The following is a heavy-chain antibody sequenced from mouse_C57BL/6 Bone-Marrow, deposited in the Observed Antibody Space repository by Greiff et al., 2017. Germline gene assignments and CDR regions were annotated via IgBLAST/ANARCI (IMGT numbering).Heavy chain of an antibody. CDR2: ISSGGSYT. CDR3: ARHGDGYHFDY. CDR1: GFTFSSYG. D-gene: IGHD2-3*01. V-gene: IGHV5-6*01. Sequence: EVKLMESGGDLVKPGGSLKLSCAASGFTFSSYGMSWVRQTPDKRLEWVATISSGGSYTYYPDSVKGRFTISRDNAKNTLYLQMSSLKSEDTAMYYCARHGDGYHFDYWGQGTTLTVSS. J-gene: IGHJ2*01.